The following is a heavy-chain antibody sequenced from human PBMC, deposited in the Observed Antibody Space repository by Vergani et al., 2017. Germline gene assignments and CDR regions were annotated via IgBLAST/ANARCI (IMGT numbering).Heavy chain of an antibody. J-gene: IGHJ3*01. V-gene: IGHV4-61*02. CDR3: ARDNKQLRPRAFEL. CDR1: GASINNDFYY. D-gene: IGHD4-23*01. CDR2: IYVSGIT. Sequence: QVQLQESGPGLVKPSQTLSLTCTVSGASINNDFYYWHWIRQPAGKGLEWIGRIYVSGITDYNSSLQSRLSMSVDTSKNQFSLKLTSVTAADTAVYYCARDNKQLRPRAFELWGQGTMVTVSS.